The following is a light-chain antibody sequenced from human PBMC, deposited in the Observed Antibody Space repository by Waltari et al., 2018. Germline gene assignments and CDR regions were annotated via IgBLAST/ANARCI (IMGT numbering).Light chain of an antibody. Sequence: DIVMTQSPLSLPVTPGEPASISCRSSQSLVFSDGNKYLDWYQQKPGPSPQLLVYEVSKRACGVPDRFSGSGSGTDFTLKISRVEAEDVVVYYCMQALQAPYTFGQGTKLEIK. V-gene: IGKV2-28*01. CDR1: QSLVFSDGNKY. CDR2: EVS. CDR3: MQALQAPYT. J-gene: IGKJ2*01.